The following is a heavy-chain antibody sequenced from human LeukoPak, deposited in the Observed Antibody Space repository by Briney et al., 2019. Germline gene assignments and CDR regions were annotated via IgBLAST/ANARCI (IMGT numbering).Heavy chain of an antibody. CDR2: INFSGYT. V-gene: IGHV4-61*01. J-gene: IGHJ4*02. Sequence: PSETLSLTCAVSGGSVSSGSYFWTWIRQPPGKGLECIGYINFSGYTKYNPSLKSRATTSIDASKNQFSLKLSSVTAADTAVYYCAKDGEGTGYFDYWGQGTLVTVSS. CDR1: GGSVSSGSYF. CDR3: AKDGEGTGYFDY. D-gene: IGHD7-27*01.